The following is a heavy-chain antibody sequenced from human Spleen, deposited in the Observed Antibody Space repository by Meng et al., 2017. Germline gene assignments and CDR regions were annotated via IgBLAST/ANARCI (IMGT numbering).Heavy chain of an antibody. CDR3: VRHRSAWTNDAFDI. CDR1: AYRFTSYC. V-gene: IGHV5-51*01. D-gene: IGHD3-3*01. CDR2: IYPGDSDT. J-gene: IGHJ3*02. Sequence: GESLKISCKGSAYRFTSYCIGWVRQMPGKGLEWMGVIYPGDSDTRYSPSLQGQVTISADKSISTAYLQWSSLKASDTAMYYCVRHRSAWTNDAFDIWGHGTMVTVSS.